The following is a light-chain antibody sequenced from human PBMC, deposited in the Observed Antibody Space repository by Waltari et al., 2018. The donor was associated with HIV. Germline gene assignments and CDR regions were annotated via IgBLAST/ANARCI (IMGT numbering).Light chain of an antibody. CDR3: AAWDDSLNGWV. CDR1: SSTIGSHI. CDR2: SDN. J-gene: IGLJ3*02. Sequence: QSVLTQPPSAFGTPGQGVTITCSGGSSTIGSHIVNWYHQLPGTAPKLLFCSDNQWHSGVAERFSASKSGTSASLAISGLQSEDEADYYCAAWDDSLNGWVVGGGTKLTV. V-gene: IGLV1-44*01.